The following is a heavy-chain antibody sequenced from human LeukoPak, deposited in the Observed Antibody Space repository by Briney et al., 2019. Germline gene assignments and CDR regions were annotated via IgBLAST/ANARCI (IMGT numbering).Heavy chain of an antibody. J-gene: IGHJ3*02. CDR1: GFTFNNYG. CDR3: AKHPAFDI. CDR2: IWYDGSKK. Sequence: GRSLRLSCAASGFTFNNYGMHWVRQAPGKGLEWVAVIWYDGSKKYYADSVKGRFTISRDNSKNTLYLQMNSLRAEDTAVYYCAKHPAFDIWGQGTMVTVSS. V-gene: IGHV3-33*06.